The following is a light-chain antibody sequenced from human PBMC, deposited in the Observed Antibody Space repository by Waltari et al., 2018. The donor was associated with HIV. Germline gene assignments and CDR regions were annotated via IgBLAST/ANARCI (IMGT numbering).Light chain of an antibody. V-gene: IGKV1-27*01. CDR3: QKYNSAPRT. CDR1: QGISSY. CDR2: AAS. Sequence: DLQMTQSPSSLSASVGARVTITCRASQGISSYLAWYQQKPGKVPKLLIYAASTLQSGVPSRFSGSGSGTDFTLTISSLQPEDVATYYCQKYNSAPRTFGQGTRVEIK. J-gene: IGKJ1*01.